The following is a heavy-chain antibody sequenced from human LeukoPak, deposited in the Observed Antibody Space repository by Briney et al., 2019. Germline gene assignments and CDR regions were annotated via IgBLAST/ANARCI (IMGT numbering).Heavy chain of an antibody. Sequence: PSETLSLTCTVSGGSISTTGYYWGWIRQPPGKGLEWIGSIYYSGSTYYSPSLKSRVTISVDTSKNQFSLKLSSVTAADTAVYYCARLLRVGYCSTTTCNWFDPWGQGTLVTVSS. D-gene: IGHD2-2*03. CDR3: ARLLRVGYCSTTTCNWFDP. V-gene: IGHV4-39*07. J-gene: IGHJ5*02. CDR2: IYYSGST. CDR1: GGSISTTGYY.